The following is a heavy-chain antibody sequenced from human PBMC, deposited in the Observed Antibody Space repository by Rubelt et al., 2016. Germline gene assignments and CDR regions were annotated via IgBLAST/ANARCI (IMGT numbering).Heavy chain of an antibody. CDR1: GGSISSSSYY. V-gene: IGHV4-39*01. CDR2: IYYSGST. CDR3: ARQQLQGYYFDY. Sequence: QLQLQESGPGLVKPSETLSLTCTVSGGSISSSSYYWGWIRQPPGKGLEWIGSIYYSGSTYYNPSLKSRVTISVDTSKNQFSLKLSAVTAADTAVYYCARQQLQGYYFDYWGQGTLVTVSS. D-gene: IGHD6-6*01. J-gene: IGHJ4*02.